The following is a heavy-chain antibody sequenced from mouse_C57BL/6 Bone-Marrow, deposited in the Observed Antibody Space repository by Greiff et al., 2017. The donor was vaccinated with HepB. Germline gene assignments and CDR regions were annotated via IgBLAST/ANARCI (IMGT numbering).Heavy chain of an antibody. CDR3: ARPAIYDAPWFAY. Sequence: EVQLVESGGGLVKPGGSLKLSCAASGFTFSDYGMHWVRQAPEKGLEWVAYISSGSSTIYYADTVKGRFTISRDNAKNTLFLQMTSLRSEDTAMYYCARPAIYDAPWFAYWGQGTLVTVSA. CDR2: ISSGSSTI. D-gene: IGHD2-3*01. J-gene: IGHJ3*01. CDR1: GFTFSDYG. V-gene: IGHV5-17*01.